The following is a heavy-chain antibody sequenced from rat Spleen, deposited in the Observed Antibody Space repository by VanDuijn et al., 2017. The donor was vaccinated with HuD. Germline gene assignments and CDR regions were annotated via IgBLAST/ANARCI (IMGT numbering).Heavy chain of an antibody. V-gene: IGHV5-25*01. Sequence: EVQLVESGGGSVQPGRSLKLSCAASGFTFSNYDMAWVHQAPTKGLEWVASISPSGGRIYYRDSVKGRFTISRDNAKSSLYLQMDGLRSEDTATYYCARVDGYYRTMDAWGQGAPVTVSS. J-gene: IGHJ4*01. D-gene: IGHD1-12*03. CDR1: GFTFSNYD. CDR2: ISPSGGRI. CDR3: ARVDGYYRTMDA.